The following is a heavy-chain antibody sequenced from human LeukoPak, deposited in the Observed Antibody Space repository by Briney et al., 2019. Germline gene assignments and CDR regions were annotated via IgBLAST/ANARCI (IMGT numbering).Heavy chain of an antibody. CDR3: ARGLVVVAARYYYYYMDV. D-gene: IGHD2-15*01. CDR1: GGSISSYY. Sequence: KPSETLSLTCIVSGGSISSYYWSWIRQPPGKGLEWIEYIYYSGSTNYNPSLKSRVTISVDTSKNQFSLKLSSVTAADTAVYYCARGLVVVAARYYYYYMDVWGKGTTVTVSS. CDR2: IYYSGST. J-gene: IGHJ6*03. V-gene: IGHV4-59*01.